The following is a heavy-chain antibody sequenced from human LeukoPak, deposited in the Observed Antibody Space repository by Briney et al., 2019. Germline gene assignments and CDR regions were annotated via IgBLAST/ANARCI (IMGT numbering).Heavy chain of an antibody. CDR1: GGSISSYY. D-gene: IGHD5-12*01. Sequence: PSGTLSLTCTVSGGSISSYYWSWIRQPPGKGLEWIGSIYYSGSTYYNPSLKSRVTMSVDTSKNQFSLKLSSVTAADTAVYYCARVVTISLYDWWGQGTLVTVSS. CDR2: IYYSGST. J-gene: IGHJ4*02. CDR3: ARVVTISLYDW. V-gene: IGHV4-59*04.